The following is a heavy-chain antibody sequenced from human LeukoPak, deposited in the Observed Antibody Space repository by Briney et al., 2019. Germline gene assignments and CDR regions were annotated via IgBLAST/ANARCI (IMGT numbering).Heavy chain of an antibody. CDR3: ARDRSIAVAGDFDY. CDR2: INPDGRDT. Sequence: GGSLRLSCVVSGFTFNRCWMNWVRQAPGKGLEWVAHINPDGRDTYYVDSVKGRFTISRDNAQNSMYLQMNSLRVEDTAVYYCARDRSIAVAGDFDYWGQGTLVTVSS. J-gene: IGHJ4*02. D-gene: IGHD6-19*01. CDR1: GFTFNRCW. V-gene: IGHV3-7*03.